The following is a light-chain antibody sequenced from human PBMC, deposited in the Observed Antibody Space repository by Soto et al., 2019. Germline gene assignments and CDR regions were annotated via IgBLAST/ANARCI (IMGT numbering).Light chain of an antibody. V-gene: IGLV1-44*01. CDR3: STWDDSLNAVL. CDR1: SSNIGSNT. CDR2: YNN. J-gene: IGLJ2*01. Sequence: QSVLTQPPPASGTPGQRVSMSCSGSSSNIGSNTVNWYQQFPGTAPKLLIYYNNQRPSGVPDRFSGSKSGTSASLAISGLQSEDEADYYCSTWDDSLNAVLFGGGTKVTVL.